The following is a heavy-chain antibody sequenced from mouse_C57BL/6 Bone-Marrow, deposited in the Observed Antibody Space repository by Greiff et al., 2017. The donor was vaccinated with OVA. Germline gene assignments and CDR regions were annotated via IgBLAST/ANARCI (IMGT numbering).Heavy chain of an antibody. D-gene: IGHD1-1*01. CDR1: GYTFTDHT. Sequence: QVQLQQSDAELVKPGASVKISCKVSGYTFTDHTIHWMKQRPEQGLEWIGYIYPRDGSTKYNEKFKGKATLTADKSSSTAYMQLNSLTSEDSAVYFYARRGDYGSSFRYFDVWGTGTTVTVSS. CDR2: IYPRDGST. J-gene: IGHJ1*03. V-gene: IGHV1-78*01. CDR3: ARRGDYGSSFRYFDV.